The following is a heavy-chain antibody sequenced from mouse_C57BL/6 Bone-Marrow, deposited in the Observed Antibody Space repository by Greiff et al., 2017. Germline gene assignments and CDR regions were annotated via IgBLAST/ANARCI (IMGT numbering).Heavy chain of an antibody. CDR3: ARRWYFDV. V-gene: IGHV1-81*01. CDR2: IYPRSGNT. CDR1: GYTFTSYG. J-gene: IGHJ1*03. Sequence: QVQLQQSGAELARPGASVKLSCKASGYTFTSYGISWVKQRTGQGLEWIGEIYPRSGNTYYNEKFKGKATLTADKSSSTAYMELRSLTSEDSAVYFCARRWYFDVRGTGTTVTVSS.